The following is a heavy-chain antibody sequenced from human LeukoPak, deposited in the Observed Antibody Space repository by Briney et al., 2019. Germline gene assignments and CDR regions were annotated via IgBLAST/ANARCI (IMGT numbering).Heavy chain of an antibody. CDR3: AKDDQVVPWAFDI. CDR1: GFTFSPYG. Sequence: GGSQRLSCAASGFTFSPYGMHWVRQAPGKGLEWVAFIRYDGSNKYYADSVKGRFTISRDNSKNTLYLQMNSLRAEDTAVYYCAKDDQVVPWAFDIWGQGTMVTVSS. V-gene: IGHV3-30*02. CDR2: IRYDGSNK. D-gene: IGHD3-22*01. J-gene: IGHJ3*02.